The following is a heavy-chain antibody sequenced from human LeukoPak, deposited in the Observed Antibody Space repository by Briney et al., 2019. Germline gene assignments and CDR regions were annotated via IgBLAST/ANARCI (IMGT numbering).Heavy chain of an antibody. V-gene: IGHV3-11*04. CDR1: GFTFSDYY. J-gene: IGHJ4*02. Sequence: GGSLRLSCAASGFTFSDYYMSWIRQAPGKGLEWVSYISSSGSTIYYADSVKGRFTISRDNAKNSLYLQMNSLRAEDTAVYYCAKTYYYDSSGYYYMGIDYWGQGTLVTVSS. CDR2: ISSSGSTI. D-gene: IGHD3-22*01. CDR3: AKTYYYDSSGYYYMGIDY.